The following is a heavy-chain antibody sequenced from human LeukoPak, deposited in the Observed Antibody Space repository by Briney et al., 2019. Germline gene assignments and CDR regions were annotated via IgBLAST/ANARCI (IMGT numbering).Heavy chain of an antibody. J-gene: IGHJ4*02. CDR1: GFTFRSYW. Sequence: GGSLRLSCAASGFTFRSYWMSWVRQAPGKGLEWVANIKQDGSEKFYVDSVRGRFTISRDNSKNTLYLQMNSLRAEDTAVYYCARGYLLPAARGGYYFDYWGQGTLVTVSS. CDR2: IKQDGSEK. CDR3: ARGYLLPAARGGYYFDY. V-gene: IGHV3-7*01. D-gene: IGHD2-2*01.